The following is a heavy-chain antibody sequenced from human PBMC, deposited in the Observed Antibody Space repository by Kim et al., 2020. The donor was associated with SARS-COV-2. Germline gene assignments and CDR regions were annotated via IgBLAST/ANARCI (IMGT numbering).Heavy chain of an antibody. V-gene: IGHV4-59*13. Sequence: SETLSLTCTVSGGSISSYYWSWIRQPPGKGLEWIGYIYYSGSTNYNPSLKSRVTISVDTSKNQFSLKLSSVTAADTAVYYCARGLRKDCSGGSCYAKWLVLWDVYGMDVWGQGTTVTVSS. D-gene: IGHD2-15*01. CDR3: ARGLRKDCSGGSCYAKWLVLWDVYGMDV. CDR1: GGSISSYY. J-gene: IGHJ6*02. CDR2: IYYSGST.